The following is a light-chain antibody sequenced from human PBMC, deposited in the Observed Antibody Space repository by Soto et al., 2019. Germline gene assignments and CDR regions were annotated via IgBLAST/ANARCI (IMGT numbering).Light chain of an antibody. V-gene: IGKV1-17*01. J-gene: IGKJ2*01. CDR1: QGIRND. CDR3: ILHNSYPYN. Sequence: DIQMTQSPSSLSASVGDRITITCRASQGIRNDLGWYQQKPGKAPKRLIFAASSLQSAVPSSFGRRGAGNEFTLTISSLQTEDFATYNCILHNSYPYNFGQGTKRENK. CDR2: AAS.